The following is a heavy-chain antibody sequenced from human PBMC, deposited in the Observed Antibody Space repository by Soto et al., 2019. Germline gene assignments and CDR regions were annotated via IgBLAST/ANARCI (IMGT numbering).Heavy chain of an antibody. D-gene: IGHD2-2*01. J-gene: IGHJ5*02. Sequence: QVQLVQSGGEVKRPGASVKVSCKTSGYTFSNYGITWVRQAPVQPLEWLGWISLYSDGTNYAQKFQGRVSMTTDTSTTPAYMELRSLRSDATAVYYGARVVPGAEAWFGPWGQGTLVTVSS. CDR3: ARVVPGAEAWFGP. V-gene: IGHV1-18*01. CDR1: GYTFSNYG. CDR2: ISLYSDGT.